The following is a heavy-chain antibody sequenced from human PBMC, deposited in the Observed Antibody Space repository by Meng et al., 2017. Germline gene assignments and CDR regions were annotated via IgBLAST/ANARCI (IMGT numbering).Heavy chain of an antibody. CDR3: ARIWNSLKDYDY. V-gene: IGHV1-69*01. J-gene: IGHJ4*02. Sequence: QVQLGESGAEVKKPGSSVKVSCKASGGTFSRYAISWVRQAPGQGLEWMGGIIPIFGTANYAQKFQGRVTITADESTSTAYMELSSLRSEDTAVYYCARIWNSLKDYDYWGQGTLVTVSS. CDR2: IIPIFGTA. D-gene: IGHD1-7*01. CDR1: GGTFSRYA.